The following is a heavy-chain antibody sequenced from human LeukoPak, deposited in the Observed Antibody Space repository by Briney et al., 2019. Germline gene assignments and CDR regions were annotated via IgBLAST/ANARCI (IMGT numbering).Heavy chain of an antibody. J-gene: IGHJ4*02. CDR3: AKGFNWNYPHYFDY. Sequence: GGSLRRSCAASGFTFSSYAMNWVRQAPGKGLEWVSTISRSGDTTYYADSVKGRFTISRDSSKNTLHLQMNSLRADDTAVYYCAKGFNWNYPHYFDYWGQGTLVTVSS. CDR2: ISRSGDTT. CDR1: GFTFSSYA. V-gene: IGHV3-23*01. D-gene: IGHD1-7*01.